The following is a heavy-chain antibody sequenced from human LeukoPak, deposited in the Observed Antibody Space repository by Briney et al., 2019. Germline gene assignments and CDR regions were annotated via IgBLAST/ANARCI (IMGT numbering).Heavy chain of an antibody. CDR2: ISYDGSNK. D-gene: IGHD3-9*01. V-gene: IGHV3-30-3*01. J-gene: IGHJ6*02. CDR1: GFTFSSYA. Sequence: PGGSLRLSCAASGFTFSSYAMSWVRQAPGKGLEWVAVISYDGSNKYYADSVKGRFTISRDNSKNTLYLQMNSLRAEDTAVYYCARETGPYDILTGYKNYYYYYGMDVWGQGTTVTVTS. CDR3: ARETGPYDILTGYKNYYYYYGMDV.